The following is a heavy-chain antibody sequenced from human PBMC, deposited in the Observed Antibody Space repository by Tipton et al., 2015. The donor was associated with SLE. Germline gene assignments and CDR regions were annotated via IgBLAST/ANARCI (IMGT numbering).Heavy chain of an antibody. CDR3: ARVVGPMTPPYYYGMDV. J-gene: IGHJ6*02. D-gene: IGHD1-26*01. CDR1: GFTFSSYA. V-gene: IGHV3-11*06. CDR2: ISSSSSYT. Sequence: SLRLSCAASGFTFSSYAMSWVRQAPGKGLEWVSYISSSSSYTNYADSVKGRFTISRDNAKNSLYLQMNSLRAEDTAVYYCARVVGPMTPPYYYGMDVWGQGTTVTVSS.